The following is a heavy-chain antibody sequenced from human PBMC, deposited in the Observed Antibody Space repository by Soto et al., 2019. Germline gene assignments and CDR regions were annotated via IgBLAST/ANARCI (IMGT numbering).Heavy chain of an antibody. D-gene: IGHD4-17*01. CDR1: GGSFSGYY. CDR2: IYYSGST. CDR3: SRAVNDYVAFDI. J-gene: IGHJ3*02. Sequence: SETLSLTCAVYGGSFSGYYWSWIRQPPGKGLEWIGYIYYSGSTNYNPSLKSRVTISVDTSKNQFSLKLSSVTAADTAVYYCSRAVNDYVAFDIWGQGTMVTVSS. V-gene: IGHV4-59*01.